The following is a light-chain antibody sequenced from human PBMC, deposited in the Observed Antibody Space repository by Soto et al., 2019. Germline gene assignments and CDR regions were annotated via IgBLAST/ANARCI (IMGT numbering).Light chain of an antibody. V-gene: IGKV1-5*01. CDR1: QRIDRY. Sequence: DIQLTQSPSTLSASVGDRVTVTCRASQRIDRYLAWYQQKPGKAPKLLVYDASTLEGGVPSSFSGSGSATEFILTISSLQLDDFAAYYCQQYIDSAWTFGQGTRVEIK. J-gene: IGKJ1*01. CDR3: QQYIDSAWT. CDR2: DAS.